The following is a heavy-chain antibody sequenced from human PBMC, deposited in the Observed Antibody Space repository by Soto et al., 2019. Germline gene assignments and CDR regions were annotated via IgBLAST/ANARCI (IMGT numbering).Heavy chain of an antibody. J-gene: IGHJ4*02. CDR3: ASSYCSGGRCYPGLFDY. CDR1: GFTFRSYE. CDR2: INTGGSTI. Sequence: GGSLRLSCAASGFTFRSYEMNWVRQAPGKGLEWISYINTGGSTIYYADSVKGRFTISRDNAKDSLYLQMNTLRAEDTAVYYCASSYCSGGRCYPGLFDYWGQGTLVTVSS. V-gene: IGHV3-48*03. D-gene: IGHD2-15*01.